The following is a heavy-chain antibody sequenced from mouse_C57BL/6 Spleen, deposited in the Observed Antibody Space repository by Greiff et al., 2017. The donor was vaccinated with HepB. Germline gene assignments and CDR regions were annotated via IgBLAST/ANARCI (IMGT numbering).Heavy chain of an antibody. V-gene: IGHV1-42*01. CDR3: AVTGTVDY. J-gene: IGHJ2*01. CDR2: INPSTGGT. Sequence: EVQLQQSGPELVKPGASVKISCKASGYSFTGYYMNWVKQSPEKSLEWIGEINPSTGGTTYNQTFKAKATLTVDKSSSTAYMQLKSLTSEDSAVYYCAVTGTVDYWGQGTTLTVSS. D-gene: IGHD4-1*01. CDR1: GYSFTGYY.